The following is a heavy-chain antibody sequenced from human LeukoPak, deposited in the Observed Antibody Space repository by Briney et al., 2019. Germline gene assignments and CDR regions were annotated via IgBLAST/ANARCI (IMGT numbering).Heavy chain of an antibody. CDR1: GYSISSGYY. J-gene: IGHJ3*02. Sequence: PSETLSLTCTVSGYSISSGYYWGWIRQPPGKGQEWIGSIYHSGSTYYNPSLKSRVTISVDTSKNQFSLKLSSVTAADTAVYYCARGSVADSRGFDAFDIWGQGTMVTVSS. V-gene: IGHV4-38-2*02. D-gene: IGHD3-22*01. CDR2: IYHSGST. CDR3: ARGSVADSRGFDAFDI.